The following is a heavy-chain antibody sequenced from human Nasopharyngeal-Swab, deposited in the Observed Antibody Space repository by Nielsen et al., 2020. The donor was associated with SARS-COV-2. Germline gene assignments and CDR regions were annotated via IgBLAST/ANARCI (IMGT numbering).Heavy chain of an antibody. CDR3: ARVEGRYYDSSFDP. Sequence: SETLSLTCTASGGSISSYYWSWIRQPAGKGLEWIGRIYTSGSTNYNPPLKSRVTMSVDTSKNQFSLKLSSVTAADTAVYYCARVEGRYYDSSFDPWGQGTLVTVSS. V-gene: IGHV4-4*07. D-gene: IGHD3-22*01. J-gene: IGHJ5*02. CDR1: GGSISSYY. CDR2: IYTSGST.